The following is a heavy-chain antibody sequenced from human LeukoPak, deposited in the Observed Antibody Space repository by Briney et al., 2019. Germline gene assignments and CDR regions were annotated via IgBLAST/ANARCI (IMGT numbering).Heavy chain of an antibody. CDR2: IWADGRNK. CDR1: GFTFSSYG. J-gene: IGHJ4*02. D-gene: IGHD6-19*01. Sequence: GGSLRLSCVASGFTFSSYGMTWVRQAPGKGLEWVAVIWADGRNKDYADSVKGRFTISRDNSENTVYLQMNSLRVDDTAVYYCARDVWTGVAVSDYWGQGTLVTVSS. CDR3: ARDVWTGVAVSDY. V-gene: IGHV3-33*08.